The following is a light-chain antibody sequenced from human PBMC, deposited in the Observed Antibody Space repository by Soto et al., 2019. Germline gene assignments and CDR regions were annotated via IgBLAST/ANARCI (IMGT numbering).Light chain of an antibody. J-gene: IGKJ1*01. CDR2: VAS. CDR1: QDIRND. CDR3: LQDYDYPPT. V-gene: IGKV1-6*01. Sequence: AIQMTQSPSSLSASVGDRVTITCRASQDIRNDLGWFQQKPGKAPKLLISVASNLQSGVPSRFGGSGSGTEYTLTISSLKHEDFATYCCLQDYDYPPTFGQGTKVDIK.